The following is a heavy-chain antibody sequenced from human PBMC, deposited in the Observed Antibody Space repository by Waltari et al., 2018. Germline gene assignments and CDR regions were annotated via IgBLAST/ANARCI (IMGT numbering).Heavy chain of an antibody. CDR3: ARAFYDSSGWNKRVDAFDI. V-gene: IGHV3-21*01. CDR2: ISSSSSYI. J-gene: IGHJ3*02. D-gene: IGHD3-22*01. Sequence: EVQLVESGGVLVKPGGSLRLSCAASGFTFSSYSMNWVRQAPGKGLEWVSSISSSSSYIYYADSVKGRFTISRDNAKNSLYLQMNSLRAEDTAVYYCARAFYDSSGWNKRVDAFDIWGQGTMVTVSS. CDR1: GFTFSSYS.